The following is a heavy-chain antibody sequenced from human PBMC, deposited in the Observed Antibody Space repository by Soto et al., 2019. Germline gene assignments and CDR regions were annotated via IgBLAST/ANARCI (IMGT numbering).Heavy chain of an antibody. CDR1: GFTFSSYG. CDR3: AKDGGGIAAAGSDY. V-gene: IGHV3-30*18. D-gene: IGHD6-13*01. J-gene: IGHJ4*02. CDR2: ISYDGSNK. Sequence: QVQLVESGGGVVQPGRSLRLSCAASGFTFSSYGMHWVRQAPGKGLEWVAAISYDGSNKYYADSVKGRFTISRDNSKNTLYLQMNSLRAEDTAVYCWAKDGGGIAAAGSDYWGQGTLVTVSS.